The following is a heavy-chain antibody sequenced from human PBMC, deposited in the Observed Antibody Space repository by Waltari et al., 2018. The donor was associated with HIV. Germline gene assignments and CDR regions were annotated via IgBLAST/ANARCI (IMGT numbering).Heavy chain of an antibody. J-gene: IGHJ6*02. V-gene: IGHV1-69*01. CDR3: ARDGQYQLLSHYYGMDV. CDR2: IIPIFGTA. Sequence: QVQLVQSGAEVKKPGSSVKVSCKASGGTFSSYAISWVRQAPGQGLEWMGGIIPIFGTANYAQKFQGRVTITADESTSTAYMELSSLRSEDTAVYYCARDGQYQLLSHYYGMDVWGQGTTVTVSS. CDR1: GGTFSSYA. D-gene: IGHD2-2*01.